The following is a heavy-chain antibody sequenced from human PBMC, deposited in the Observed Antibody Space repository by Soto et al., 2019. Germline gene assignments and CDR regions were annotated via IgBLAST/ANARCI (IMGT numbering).Heavy chain of an antibody. V-gene: IGHV1-3*01. CDR3: SREVFVDSSGYYYGPFDY. Sequence: GASVKVSCKASGYTITGYAMHWVRQAPGQRLEWMGWINAGNGNTKYSQKFQGRVTITADESTSTAYMELSSLRSEDTAVYYCSREVFVDSSGYYYGPFDYWGQGTLVTVSS. CDR2: INAGNGNT. D-gene: IGHD3-22*01. CDR1: GYTITGYA. J-gene: IGHJ4*02.